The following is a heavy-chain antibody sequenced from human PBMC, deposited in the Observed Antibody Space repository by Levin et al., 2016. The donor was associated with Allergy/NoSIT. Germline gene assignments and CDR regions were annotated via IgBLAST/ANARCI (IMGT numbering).Heavy chain of an antibody. Sequence: WVRQAPGQGLEWMGWINPNSGDINYAQKFQGWVTMTRDTSISTAYMELSRLRSDDTAVYYCARGPDQGREWLSSMDVWGQGTTVTVSS. CDR2: INPNSGDI. V-gene: IGHV1-2*04. J-gene: IGHJ6*02. D-gene: IGHD3-3*01. CDR3: ARGPDQGREWLSSMDV.